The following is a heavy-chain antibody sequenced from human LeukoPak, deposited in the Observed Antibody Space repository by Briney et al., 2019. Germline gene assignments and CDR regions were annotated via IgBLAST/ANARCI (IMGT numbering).Heavy chain of an antibody. CDR3: ARAWRFTYGRFDY. CDR1: GGSLGSGNNY. D-gene: IGHD5-18*01. Sequence: TCXVSGGSLGSGNNYWIWLRQPAGRGLEGIGRIYSSGSTNYTPSLKSRVTISRDTSKNQFSLKLTSVTAADTAVYYCARAWRFTYGRFDYWGRGTLVTVSS. CDR2: IYSSGST. J-gene: IGHJ4*02. V-gene: IGHV4-61*02.